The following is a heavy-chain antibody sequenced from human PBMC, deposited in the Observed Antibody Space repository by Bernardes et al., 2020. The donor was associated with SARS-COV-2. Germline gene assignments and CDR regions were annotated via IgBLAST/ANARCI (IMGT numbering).Heavy chain of an antibody. CDR1: GFTFSDSA. D-gene: IGHD4-17*01. V-gene: IGHV3-23*01. J-gene: IGHJ6*02. Sequence: GSLRLSCAASGFTFSDSALNWVRQAPGKGLESVAHISGSGATTHYADSVKGRFTISRDNSRNTLYLQMSSLSAEDTAIYYCAKENYGDLSNWGQGTTVTVSS. CDR3: AKENYGDLSN. CDR2: ISGSGATT.